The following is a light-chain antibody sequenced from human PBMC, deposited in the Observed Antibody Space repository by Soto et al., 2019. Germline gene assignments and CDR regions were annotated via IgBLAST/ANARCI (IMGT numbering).Light chain of an antibody. J-gene: IGKJ1*01. V-gene: IGKV1-27*01. CDR3: QKYNSAPWT. CDR1: QGISNY. Sequence: DIQMTPSPSSLSTSVGDRVTITCRASQGISNYLAWYQQKPGKVPKLLIYAASTLQSGVPSRFSGSGSGTDFTLTISSLQPEDVATYYCQKYNSAPWTFDQGTKVEIK. CDR2: AAS.